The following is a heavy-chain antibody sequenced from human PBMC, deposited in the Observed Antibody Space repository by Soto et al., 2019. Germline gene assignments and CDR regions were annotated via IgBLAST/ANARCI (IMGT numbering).Heavy chain of an antibody. V-gene: IGHV1-18*01. Sequence: QVQLVQSGAEVKKHGASVKVSCKASGYTFTSYGISWVRQAPGQGLEWMGWISAYNGNTNYALKLQGILTMTTDTSTSTVYMDLRSLRSDDTAVYYCARGGFGMEYAITKVYYWGQGTLVNLSP. CDR2: ISAYNGNT. CDR1: GYTFTSYG. D-gene: IGHD2-8*01. J-gene: IGHJ4*01. CDR3: ARGGFGMEYAITKVYY.